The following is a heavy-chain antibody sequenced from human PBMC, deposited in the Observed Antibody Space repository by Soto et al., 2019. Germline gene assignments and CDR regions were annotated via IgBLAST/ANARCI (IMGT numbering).Heavy chain of an antibody. J-gene: IGHJ4*02. V-gene: IGHV4-31*02. CDR2: IYYSGST. D-gene: IGHD6-6*01. CDR3: ARAQIAARVVDCDY. Sequence: LSLTWTVTGGSISSGGYYCSWIRQHPGKGLEWIGYIYYSGSTYYNPSLERRVTISVDTSKNQLSLKLSSVTAADTAVYYCARAQIAARVVDCDYWGRGTRFTVSS. CDR1: GGSISSGGYY.